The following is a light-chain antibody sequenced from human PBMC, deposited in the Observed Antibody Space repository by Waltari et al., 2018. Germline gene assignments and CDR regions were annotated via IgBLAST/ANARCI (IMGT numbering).Light chain of an antibody. CDR1: RSDVGSYNL. V-gene: IGLV2-23*01. Sequence: QSALTQPAPVSGSPGKSFTPSCTGTRSDVGSYNLVSWYQQHPGKAPKLMIYEGSKRPSGVSNRFSGSKSGNTASLTISGLQAEDEADYYCCSYAGSWVFGGGTKLTVL. J-gene: IGLJ3*02. CDR2: EGS. CDR3: CSYAGSWV.